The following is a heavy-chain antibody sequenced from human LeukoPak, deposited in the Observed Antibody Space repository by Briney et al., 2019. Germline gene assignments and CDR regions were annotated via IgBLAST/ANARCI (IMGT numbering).Heavy chain of an antibody. CDR3: ATGGPGYCSSTSCYTLGLHYYYYMDV. J-gene: IGHJ6*03. D-gene: IGHD2-2*02. CDR2: INPNSGGT. Sequence: ASVKVSCKASGYTFTGYYMHWVRQAPGQGLEWMGWINPNSGGTNYAQKFQGRVTMTRDTSISTAYMELSRLRSDDTAVYYCATGGPGYCSSTSCYTLGLHYYYYMDVWGKGTTVTVSS. CDR1: GYTFTGYY. V-gene: IGHV1-2*02.